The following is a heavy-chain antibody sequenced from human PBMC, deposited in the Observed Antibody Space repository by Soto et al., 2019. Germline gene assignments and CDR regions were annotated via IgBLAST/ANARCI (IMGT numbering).Heavy chain of an antibody. CDR2: IEQGGST. J-gene: IGHJ4*02. D-gene: IGHD1-26*01. CDR1: GGSLSDYH. Sequence: QVQLQQWGAGLLKPSETLSLTCAVYGGSLSDYHWSWIRQPPGKGLEWSGAIEQGGSTNYNPSRQIRVAISIHTSTQQYSHRLLSVTATDTAGYYCTRGGGWPGRYWCQGTLVTVSS. V-gene: IGHV4-34*01. CDR3: TRGGGWPGRY.